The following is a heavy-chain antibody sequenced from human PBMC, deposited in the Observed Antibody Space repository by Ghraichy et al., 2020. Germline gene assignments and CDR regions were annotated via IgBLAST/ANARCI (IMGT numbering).Heavy chain of an antibody. D-gene: IGHD2-2*01. CDR1: GFTFDDYA. Sequence: GGSLRLSCAASGFTFDDYAMHWVRQAPGKGLECVSGISWNSGSIGYADSVKGRFTISRDNAKNSLYLQMNSLRAEDTALYYCAKDRKGYCSSTSCPKGFYYYYGMDVWGQGTTVTVSS. V-gene: IGHV3-9*01. CDR2: ISWNSGSI. CDR3: AKDRKGYCSSTSCPKGFYYYYGMDV. J-gene: IGHJ6*02.